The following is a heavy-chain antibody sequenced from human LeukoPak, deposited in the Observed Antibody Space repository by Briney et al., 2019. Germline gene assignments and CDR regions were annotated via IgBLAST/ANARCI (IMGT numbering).Heavy chain of an antibody. Sequence: GGSLRLSCAASGFTFSSYAMSWVRQAPGKGLEWVSAISGGGGSTYYADSVKGRFTISRDNSKNTLYLQMNSLRAEDTAVYYCTKDLAMVRGVIIGPYWGQGTLVTVSS. CDR3: TKDLAMVRGVIIGPY. J-gene: IGHJ4*02. CDR1: GFTFSSYA. V-gene: IGHV3-23*01. D-gene: IGHD3-10*01. CDR2: ISGGGGST.